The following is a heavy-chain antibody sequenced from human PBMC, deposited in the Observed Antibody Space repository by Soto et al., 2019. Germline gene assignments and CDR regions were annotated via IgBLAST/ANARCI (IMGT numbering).Heavy chain of an antibody. J-gene: IGHJ4*02. V-gene: IGHV1-3*01. CDR1: GYAFTWIN. D-gene: IGHD3-22*01. CDR2: INAGNGNT. Sequence: QVQLVQSGAEVKKPGASEKVACKASGYAFTWINIHWGRHAPGKRLEWMGWINAGNGNTKYSQKHQGRVTFSRDTSVNTAYMELSSLISEDTAVYYCARPKDYDDCLDLWGQGTLVSVSS. CDR3: ARPKDYDDCLDL.